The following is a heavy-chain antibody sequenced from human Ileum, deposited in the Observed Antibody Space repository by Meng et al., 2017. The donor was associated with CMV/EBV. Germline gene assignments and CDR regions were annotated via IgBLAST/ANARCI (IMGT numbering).Heavy chain of an antibody. CDR3: ANPNYYDSNGVY. CDR2: ISGSGGLT. CDR1: GFTSSNYA. Sequence: GGSLRLSCAASGFTSSNYAMSWVRQAPGKGLEWVSGISGSGGLTYYVDSVKGRFTFSRDNSKNILYLQMNSLRAEDTAVYYCANPNYYDSNGVYWGQGTLVTVSS. J-gene: IGHJ4*02. V-gene: IGHV3-23*01. D-gene: IGHD3-22*01.